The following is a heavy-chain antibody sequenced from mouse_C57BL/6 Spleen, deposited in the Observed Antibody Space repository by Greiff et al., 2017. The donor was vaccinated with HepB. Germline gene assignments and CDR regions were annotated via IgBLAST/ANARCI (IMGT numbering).Heavy chain of an antibody. D-gene: IGHD2-4*01. J-gene: IGHJ3*01. V-gene: IGHV1-55*01. Sequence: VQLQQPGAELVKPGASVKMSCTASGYTFTSYWITWVKQRPGQGLEWIGDIYPGSGNTNYTEKFKGKATLTADTSSSTAYLQLSSLTSEDSAVYYCARRADDYDGEAWFAYWGQGTLVTVSA. CDR3: ARRADDYDGEAWFAY. CDR1: GYTFTSYW. CDR2: IYPGSGNT.